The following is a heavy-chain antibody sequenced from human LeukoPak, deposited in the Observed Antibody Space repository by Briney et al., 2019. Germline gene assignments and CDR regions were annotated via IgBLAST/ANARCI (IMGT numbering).Heavy chain of an antibody. D-gene: IGHD4-23*01. V-gene: IGHV3-48*03. Sequence: GGSLRLSCAASGFTFSSYEMNWVRQAPGKGLEWISYISTSGSAIYYADSVKGRFTVSRDNAKNSLYLQMNSLRAEDTAVYYCARSGGYYDYWGQGTLVSVSS. J-gene: IGHJ4*02. CDR2: ISTSGSAI. CDR1: GFTFSSYE. CDR3: ARSGGYYDY.